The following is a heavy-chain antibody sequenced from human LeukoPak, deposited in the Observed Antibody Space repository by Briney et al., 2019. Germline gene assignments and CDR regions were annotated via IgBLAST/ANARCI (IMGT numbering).Heavy chain of an antibody. Sequence: SSETLSLTRTVSGGSISSYYWSWIRQPPGKGLEWIGYIYYSGSTNYNPSLKSRVTISVDTSKNQFSLKLSSVTAADTAVYYCARRSAYYYDSSGPLDIWGQGTMVTVSS. D-gene: IGHD3-22*01. CDR3: ARRSAYYYDSSGPLDI. J-gene: IGHJ3*02. CDR2: IYYSGST. V-gene: IGHV4-59*08. CDR1: GGSISSYY.